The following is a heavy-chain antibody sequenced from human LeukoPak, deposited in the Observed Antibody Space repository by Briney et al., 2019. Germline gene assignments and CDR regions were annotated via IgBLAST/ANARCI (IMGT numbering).Heavy chain of an antibody. CDR3: AREVAYYYDSSGYYDY. CDR1: GFTVSNNC. D-gene: IGHD3-22*01. V-gene: IGHV3-66*02. Sequence: GGSLRLSCAASGFTVSNNCMSWVRQAPGKGLEWVSVIYSGGSTYYADSVKGRFTISRDNSKNTLYLQMNSLRAEDTAVYYCAREVAYYYDSSGYYDYWGQGTLVTVSS. J-gene: IGHJ4*02. CDR2: IYSGGST.